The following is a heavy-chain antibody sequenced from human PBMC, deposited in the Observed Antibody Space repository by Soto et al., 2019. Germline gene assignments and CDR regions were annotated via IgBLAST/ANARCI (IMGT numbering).Heavy chain of an antibody. CDR1: GGTFSSYA. CDR3: AREGRGIAALDY. V-gene: IGHV1-69*13. Sequence: SVKVSCKASGGTFSSYAISWVRQAPGQGLEWMGGIIPVFGTANYAQKFQGGVTITADESTSTAYMELSSLRSEDTAVYYCAREGRGIAALDYWGQGTLVTVSS. J-gene: IGHJ4*02. CDR2: IIPVFGTA. D-gene: IGHD6-25*01.